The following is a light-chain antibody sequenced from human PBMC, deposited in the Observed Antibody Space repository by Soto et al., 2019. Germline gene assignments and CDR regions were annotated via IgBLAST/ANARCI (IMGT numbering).Light chain of an antibody. Sequence: EIVMTQSPAALSASPGDRATLSCRASQSISSSLAWYRQKPGQAPSLLIYGASSRAIGVPARFSGSGSGTEFTLTISSLQSEDVAVYYCQQYSDWPPELTFGGGTKVEIK. CDR3: QQYSDWPPELT. CDR1: QSISSS. J-gene: IGKJ4*01. CDR2: GAS. V-gene: IGKV3-15*01.